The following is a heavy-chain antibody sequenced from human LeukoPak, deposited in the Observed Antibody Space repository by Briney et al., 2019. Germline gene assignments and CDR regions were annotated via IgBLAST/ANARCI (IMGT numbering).Heavy chain of an antibody. CDR2: IYYSGST. CDR1: GDSISSYY. J-gene: IGHJ4*02. Sequence: NTSETLSLTCTVSGDSISSYYWSWIRQPPGKGLEWIGYIYYSGSTNYNPSLKSRVTISVDTSKNQFSLNLTSVTAADTAVYYCAREVVAAAGTVDYWGQGILVTVSS. CDR3: AREVVAAAGTVDY. V-gene: IGHV4-59*01. D-gene: IGHD6-13*01.